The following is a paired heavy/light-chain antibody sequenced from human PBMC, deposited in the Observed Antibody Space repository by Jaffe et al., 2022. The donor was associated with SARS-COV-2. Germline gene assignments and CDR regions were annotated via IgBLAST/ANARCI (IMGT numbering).Heavy chain of an antibody. CDR3: AHGTRRPSCSGGTCYHFDY. J-gene: IGHJ4*02. CDR2: VYWDDDK. D-gene: IGHD2-15*01. Sequence: QITLKESGPTLVKPTQTLTLTCTFSGFSLSTDGVAVGWIRQPPGKALEWLTIVYWDDDKRYSPSLKNRLTLIRDSSRNQVVLVMTNMDPVDTATYYCAHGTRRPSCSGGTCYHFDYWGQGTLVTVSS. CDR1: GFSLSTDGVA. V-gene: IGHV2-5*02.
Light chain of an antibody. CDR2: NDN. J-gene: IGLJ1*01. CDR1: SSNIGSNT. Sequence: QSVLTQPPSASGTPGQRVTISCSGSSSNIGSNTLNWYQQLPGAAPKLLIYNDNQRPSGVPDRFSGSKSGTSASLAISEIQSEDEADYYCAAWDASRKGPLVFGTGTKVTVL. CDR3: AAWDASRKGPLV. V-gene: IGLV1-44*01.